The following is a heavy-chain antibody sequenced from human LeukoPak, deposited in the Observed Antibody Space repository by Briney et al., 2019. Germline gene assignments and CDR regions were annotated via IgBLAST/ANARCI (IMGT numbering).Heavy chain of an antibody. CDR3: AREMSSSFYYDFWSGYYPHFDY. J-gene: IGHJ4*02. CDR1: GFTFSNYG. Sequence: GGSLRLSCAASGFTFSNYGMHWVRQAPGKGLEWVAVIWYDGSNKYYADSVKGRFTISRDNSKNTLYLQMNSLRAEDTAVYYCAREMSSSFYYDFWSGYYPHFDYWGQGTLVTVSS. CDR2: IWYDGSNK. D-gene: IGHD3-3*01. V-gene: IGHV3-33*01.